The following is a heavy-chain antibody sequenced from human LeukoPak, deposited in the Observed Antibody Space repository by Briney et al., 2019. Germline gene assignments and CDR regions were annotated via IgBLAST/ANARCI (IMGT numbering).Heavy chain of an antibody. CDR2: IYTSGST. Sequence: PSQTLSLTCTASGGSISSYYWSWIRQPAGKGLEWIGRIYTSGSTTYNPSLKSRVTMSVDTSKNQFSLKLSSVTAADTAVYYCARAVPAAIGGWFDPWGQGTLVTVSS. D-gene: IGHD2-2*02. J-gene: IGHJ5*02. CDR1: GGSISSYY. CDR3: ARAVPAAIGGWFDP. V-gene: IGHV4-4*07.